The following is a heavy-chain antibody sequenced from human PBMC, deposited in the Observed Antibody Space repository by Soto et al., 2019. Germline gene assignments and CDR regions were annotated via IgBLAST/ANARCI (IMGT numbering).Heavy chain of an antibody. CDR3: LRVTGAERH. Sequence: EVQLVESGGGLTQPGGSLRLSCVVSGFIVSRSHMMWVRQAPGKGLEGVSVIYNHGQINYVDPVKGRFTIARDNSKNTIYLQMNSLKVEDTAVYYCLRVTGAERHWGQGALVTVSS. CDR1: GFIVSRSH. CDR2: IYNHGQI. V-gene: IGHV3-53*01. D-gene: IGHD7-27*01. J-gene: IGHJ4*02.